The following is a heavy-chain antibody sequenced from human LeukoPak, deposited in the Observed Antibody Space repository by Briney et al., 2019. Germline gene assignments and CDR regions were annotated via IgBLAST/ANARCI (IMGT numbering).Heavy chain of an antibody. D-gene: IGHD6-13*01. V-gene: IGHV3-21*04. CDR3: ATKKTGYSSSWFIV. CDR1: GFTFSRCG. CDR2: ISGSSTNI. J-gene: IGHJ4*02. Sequence: GGSLRLSCAASGFTFSRCGMNWVRQAPGKGLEWVSSISGSSTNIYYADSVKGRFTISRDNSKNTLYLQMNSLRAEDTAVYYCATKKTGYSSSWFIVWGQGTLVTVSS.